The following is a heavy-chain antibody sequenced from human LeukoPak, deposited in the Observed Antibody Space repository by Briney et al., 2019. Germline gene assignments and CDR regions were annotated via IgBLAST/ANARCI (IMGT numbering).Heavy chain of an antibody. D-gene: IGHD3-16*01. V-gene: IGHV3-23*01. J-gene: IGHJ4*02. Sequence: GGSLRLSCAASGFTFSSYAMSWVRQAPARGLECVASLRGDGSTFYADSVKGRFTLSRDESRNTVYLQLTYLRVEDTAVYYCAKASWVSSADAVLWGQGTPVTVSS. CDR3: AKASWVSSADAVL. CDR1: GFTFSSYA. CDR2: LRGDGST.